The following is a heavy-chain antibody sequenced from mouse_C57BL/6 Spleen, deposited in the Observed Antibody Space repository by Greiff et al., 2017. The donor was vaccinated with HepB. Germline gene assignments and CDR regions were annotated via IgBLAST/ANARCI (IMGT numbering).Heavy chain of an antibody. CDR3: DITTVVAELYYYAMDY. V-gene: IGHV1-67*01. J-gene: IGHJ4*01. Sequence: VQLQQSGPELVRPGVSVKISCKGSGYTFTDYAMHWVKQSHAKSLEWIGVISTYYGDASYNQKFKDKATMTVDKSSSTAYMELARLTSEDSAVYYWDITTVVAELYYYAMDYWGQGTSVTVSS. CDR2: ISTYYGDA. D-gene: IGHD1-1*01. CDR1: GYTFTDYA.